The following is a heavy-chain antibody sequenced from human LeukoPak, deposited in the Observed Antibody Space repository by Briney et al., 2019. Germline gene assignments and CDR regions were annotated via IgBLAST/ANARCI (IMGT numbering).Heavy chain of an antibody. CDR1: GGTFSSYA. V-gene: IGHV1-69*04. D-gene: IGHD4-23*01. Sequence: ASVKVSCKASGGTFSSYAISWVRQAPGQGLEWMGRIIPIFGIANYAQKFQGRVTITADKSTSTAYMELSSLRSEDTAVYYCALSPVVKDGYYGMGVWGQGTTVTVSS. CDR3: ALSPVVKDGYYGMGV. J-gene: IGHJ6*02. CDR2: IIPIFGIA.